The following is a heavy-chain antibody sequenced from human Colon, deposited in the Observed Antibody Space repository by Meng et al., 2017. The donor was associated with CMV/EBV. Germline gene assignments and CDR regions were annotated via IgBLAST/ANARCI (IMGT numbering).Heavy chain of an antibody. Sequence: ASVKVSCKASGYTFTGYYMHWVRQAPGHGLEWMGWINPNSGGTNYAQKFQGRVTMTRDTSISTAYMELSRLRSDDTAVYYCARATLVGATKVDYWGQGTMVTVSS. CDR3: ARATLVGATKVDY. V-gene: IGHV1-2*02. CDR1: GYTFTGYY. D-gene: IGHD1-26*01. J-gene: IGHJ4*02. CDR2: INPNSGGT.